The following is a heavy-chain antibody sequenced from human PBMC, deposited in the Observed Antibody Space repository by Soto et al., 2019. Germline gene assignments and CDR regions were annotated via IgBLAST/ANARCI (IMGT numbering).Heavy chain of an antibody. Sequence: ASVKVSCKASGYTFTSYGISWVRQAPGQGLEWMGWISAYNGNTNYAQKLQGRVTMTTDTSTSTACMELRSLRSDDTAVYYCASHTGYSSGWYHFDYWGQGTLVTVSS. D-gene: IGHD6-19*01. V-gene: IGHV1-18*01. CDR3: ASHTGYSSGWYHFDY. CDR2: ISAYNGNT. CDR1: GYTFTSYG. J-gene: IGHJ4*02.